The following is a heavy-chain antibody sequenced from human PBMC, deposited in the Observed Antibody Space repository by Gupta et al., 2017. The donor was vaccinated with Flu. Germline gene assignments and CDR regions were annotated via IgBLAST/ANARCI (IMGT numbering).Heavy chain of an antibody. V-gene: IGHV1-46*01. D-gene: IGHD6-13*01. CDR1: GSTFTSYY. Sequence: QVQLVQSGAEVKKPGASVKVSCQAPGSTFTSYYIHWVRQAPGQGLEWMGIINPSGGSTSYAQKFQGRVTMTRDTSTSTVYMELSSLRSEDTAVYYCAGSRRKYSSSWSFDYWGQGTLVTVSS. J-gene: IGHJ4*02. CDR2: INPSGGST. CDR3: AGSRRKYSSSWSFDY.